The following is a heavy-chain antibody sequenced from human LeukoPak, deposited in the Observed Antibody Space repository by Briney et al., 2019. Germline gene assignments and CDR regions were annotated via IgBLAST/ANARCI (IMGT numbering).Heavy chain of an antibody. CDR3: ARGYYDSSDFEYLQH. Sequence: ASVKVSCKAFGYSFTGNYMHWVRQAPGQGLEWMGWINPNSGDTNFAQKFQGRVTMTRGTSISTVYMELSRLRSDDTAVFYCARGYYDSSDFEYLQHWGQGTLVTVSS. V-gene: IGHV1-2*02. D-gene: IGHD3-22*01. J-gene: IGHJ1*01. CDR2: INPNSGDT. CDR1: GYSFTGNY.